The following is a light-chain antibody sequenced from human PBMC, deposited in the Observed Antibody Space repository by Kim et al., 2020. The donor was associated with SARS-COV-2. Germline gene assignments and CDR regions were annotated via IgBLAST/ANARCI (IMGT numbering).Light chain of an antibody. CDR3: NSRDSNDNVV. J-gene: IGLJ2*01. CDR2: GKN. Sequence: SSELTQDPAVSVAMGQSVRITCQGDSLRSSYATWYQQKPGQAPILVIYGKNTRPSGIPDRFSGSSSGNTASLTITGTQAGDEADYYCNSRDSNDNVVFGG. V-gene: IGLV3-19*01. CDR1: SLRSSY.